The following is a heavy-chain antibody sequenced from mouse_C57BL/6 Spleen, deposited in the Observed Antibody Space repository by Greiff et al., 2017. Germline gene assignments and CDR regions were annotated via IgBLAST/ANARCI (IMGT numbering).Heavy chain of an antibody. CDR3: TTRAMDY. CDR1: GFNIKDDY. Sequence: EVQRVESGAELVRPGASVKLSCTASGFNIKDDYMHWVKQRPEQGLEWIGWIDPENGDTEYASKFQGKATITADTSSNTAYLQLSSLTSEDTAVYYCTTRAMDYWGQGTSVTVSS. V-gene: IGHV14-4*01. CDR2: IDPENGDT. J-gene: IGHJ4*01.